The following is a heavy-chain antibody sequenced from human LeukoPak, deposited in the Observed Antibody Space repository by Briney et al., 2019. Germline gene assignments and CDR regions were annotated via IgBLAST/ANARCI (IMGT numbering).Heavy chain of an antibody. D-gene: IGHD6-19*01. CDR1: VGSISSYY. CDR2: IYYSGST. CDR3: ARGLEAFDY. J-gene: IGHJ4*02. Sequence: SETLSLTCTVSVGSISSYYWSWLWQPPGKGLEWIGYIYYSGSTNYNPSLKSRVTISVDTSKNQFSLKLSSVTAADTAVYYCARGLEAFDYWGQGTLVTASS. V-gene: IGHV4-59*01.